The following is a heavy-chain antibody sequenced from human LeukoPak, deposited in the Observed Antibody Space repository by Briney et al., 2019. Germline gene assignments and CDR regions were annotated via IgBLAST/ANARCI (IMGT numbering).Heavy chain of an antibody. D-gene: IGHD3-10*01. V-gene: IGHV3-21*05. CDR2: IDTSGDYI. CDR1: GFTFSTYW. Sequence: PGGSLRLSCAASGFTFSTYWMNWVGQAPGKGLEWVSYIDTSGDYIYYADSVRGRFTISRDNTKNSLYLQMNTLRDEDTAVYYCARDAYGSGSFYALDMWGQGTMVTVSS. CDR3: ARDAYGSGSFYALDM. J-gene: IGHJ3*02.